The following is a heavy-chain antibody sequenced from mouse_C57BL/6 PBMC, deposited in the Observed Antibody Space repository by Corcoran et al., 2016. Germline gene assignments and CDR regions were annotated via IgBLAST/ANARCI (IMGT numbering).Heavy chain of an antibody. CDR3: ARRGYYGSSYWYFDV. Sequence: DVQLQESGPGLVKPSQSLSLTCSVTGYSITSGYYWNWIRQFPGNKLEWMGYISYDGSNNYNPSLKNLISITRDTSKNQFFLKLNSVTTEDTATYYCARRGYYGSSYWYFDVWGTGTTVTVSS. V-gene: IGHV3-6*01. D-gene: IGHD1-1*01. J-gene: IGHJ1*03. CDR1: GYSITSGYY. CDR2: ISYDGSN.